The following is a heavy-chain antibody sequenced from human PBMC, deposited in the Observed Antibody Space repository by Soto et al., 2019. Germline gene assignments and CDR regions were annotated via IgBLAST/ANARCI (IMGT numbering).Heavy chain of an antibody. Sequence: GESLKISCNGPGELFNSHCIGLVHQTPGKGLEWMGLIFTRDSETKTSPSFQGHVSFSVDNSINTVYLQWTSLKTTDTGIYFCARGYFDSGHGYDLWGQGTLVTVSS. V-gene: IGHV5-51*07. J-gene: IGHJ5*02. D-gene: IGHD3-10*01. CDR3: ARGYFDSGHGYDL. CDR2: IFTRDSET. CDR1: GELFNSHC.